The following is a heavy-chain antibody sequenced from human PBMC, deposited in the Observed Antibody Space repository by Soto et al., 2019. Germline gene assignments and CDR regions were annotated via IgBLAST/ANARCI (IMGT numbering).Heavy chain of an antibody. V-gene: IGHV1-18*01. Sequence: QVQLVQSGTEVREPGASVKVSCKASGYTFSNYGLSWVRQAPGQGLEWMGWITPYNGSTDYAQNLQDRLTLTADTSTSTAYMELRSLRSDDTAVYYCARDETIFGVLMPSVDYWGQGTRVTVSS. CDR3: ARDETIFGVLMPSVDY. CDR2: ITPYNGST. CDR1: GYTFSNYG. D-gene: IGHD3-3*01. J-gene: IGHJ4*02.